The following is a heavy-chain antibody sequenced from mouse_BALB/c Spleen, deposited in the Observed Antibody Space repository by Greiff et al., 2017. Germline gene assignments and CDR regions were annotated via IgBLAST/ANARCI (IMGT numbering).Heavy chain of an antibody. CDR1: GYTFTDYA. CDR2: ISTYYGDA. CDR3: ARGIGSSYVWFAY. V-gene: IGHV1S137*01. J-gene: IGHJ3*01. Sequence: VQLQQSGAELVRPGVSVKISCKGSGYTFTDYAMHWVKQSHAKSLEWIGVISTYYGDASYNQKFKGKATMTVDKSSSTAYMELARLTSEDSAIYYCARGIGSSYVWFAYWGQGTLVTVSA. D-gene: IGHD1-1*01.